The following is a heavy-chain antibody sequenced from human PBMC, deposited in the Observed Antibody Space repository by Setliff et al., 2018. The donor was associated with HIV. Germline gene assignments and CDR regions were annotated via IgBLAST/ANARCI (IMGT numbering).Heavy chain of an antibody. CDR1: GGTFSSYG. J-gene: IGHJ6*03. CDR2: ITPISGTA. Sequence: SVKVSCKASGGTFSSYGISWVRQAPGQGLEWMGGITPISGTANYAQKFQGRVTITADEFTSTAYMELSSLGSEDTAVYYCVRGGQYYRSTYYYYYMDVWGKGTTVTVSS. V-gene: IGHV1-69*13. D-gene: IGHD3-16*02. CDR3: VRGGQYYRSTYYYYYMDV.